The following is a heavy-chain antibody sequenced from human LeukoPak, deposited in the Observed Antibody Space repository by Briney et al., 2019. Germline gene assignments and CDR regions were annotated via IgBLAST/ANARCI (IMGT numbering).Heavy chain of an antibody. Sequence: GGSLRLSCAASGFTFSSYWMSWVRQAPGKGLEWVANIKQDGSEKYYVDSVKGRFTISRDNSKNTLYLQMNSLRAEDTAVYYCARRTYDSSGYSVYFDYWGQGTLVTVSS. CDR1: GFTFSSYW. J-gene: IGHJ4*02. CDR2: IKQDGSEK. V-gene: IGHV3-7*01. CDR3: ARRTYDSSGYSVYFDY. D-gene: IGHD3-22*01.